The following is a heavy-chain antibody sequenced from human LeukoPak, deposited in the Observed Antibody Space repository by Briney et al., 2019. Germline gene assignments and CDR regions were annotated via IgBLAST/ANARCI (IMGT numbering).Heavy chain of an antibody. J-gene: IGHJ4*02. Sequence: LTHSPATSPSTFSSFQINSGRHPTLTGPDHVSYINSSGSTIYYADSVKGRFTISRDNAKNSLYLQMNSLRAEDTAVYYCARTDGKGTYYYDSSGYFYFDYWGQGTLVTVSS. D-gene: IGHD3-22*01. V-gene: IGHV3-48*03. CDR1: PSTFSSFQ. CDR3: ARTDGKGTYYYDSSGYFYFDY. CDR2: INSSGSTI.